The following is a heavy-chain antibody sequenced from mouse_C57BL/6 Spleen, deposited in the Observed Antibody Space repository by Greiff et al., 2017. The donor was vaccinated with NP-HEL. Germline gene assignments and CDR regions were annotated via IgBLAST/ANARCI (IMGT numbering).Heavy chain of an antibody. Sequence: VQLQQSGAELVKPGASVKLSCTASGFNFTDYYMHWVKQRTEQGLEWIGRIDPEDGDTKYAPKFQGKATITADTSSSTAYLQLSSLTSEDTAVYYCARSNWDGGFAYWGQGTLVTVSA. J-gene: IGHJ3*01. CDR2: IDPEDGDT. D-gene: IGHD4-1*01. CDR3: ARSNWDGGFAY. V-gene: IGHV14-2*01. CDR1: GFNFTDYY.